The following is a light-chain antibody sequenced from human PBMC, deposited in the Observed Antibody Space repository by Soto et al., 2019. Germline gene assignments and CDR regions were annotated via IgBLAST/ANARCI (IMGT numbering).Light chain of an antibody. CDR3: QQYGSTPLT. Sequence: EIVLKQSPDTLSLSPGERATLSCRASQSVKNNYLAWYQQKPGQPPRFLIYDASSRATGIPDRFSGSGSGTDFTLTISRLKPEDFAVYYCQQYGSTPLTFGGGTKVDIK. V-gene: IGKV3-20*01. CDR2: DAS. CDR1: QSVKNNY. J-gene: IGKJ4*01.